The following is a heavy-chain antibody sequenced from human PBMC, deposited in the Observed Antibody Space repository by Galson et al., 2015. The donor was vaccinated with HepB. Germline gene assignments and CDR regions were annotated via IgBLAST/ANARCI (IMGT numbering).Heavy chain of an antibody. V-gene: IGHV1-2*06. CDR2: INPNRGGT. CDR1: RYSFSAYY. D-gene: IGHD1/OR15-1a*01. J-gene: IGHJ4*02. CDR3: ARTDPNHAFFDL. Sequence: SVKVSCKALRYSFSAYYIHWVRQAPGQGLEWMGRINPNRGGTNHPQKFQGRVTMTRDTSINTAYMELSRLRSDDTAVYYCARTDPNHAFFDLWGQGTLVTVSS.